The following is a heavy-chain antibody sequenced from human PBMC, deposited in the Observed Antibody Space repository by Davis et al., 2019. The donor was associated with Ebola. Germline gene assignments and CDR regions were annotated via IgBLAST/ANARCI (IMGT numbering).Heavy chain of an antibody. J-gene: IGHJ4*02. D-gene: IGHD2-2*01. CDR3: ARPSYPPK. CDR2: INHSGST. V-gene: IGHV4-34*01. Sequence: MPSETLSLTCTVSGGSISSYYWSWIRQPPGKGLEWIGEINHSGSTNYNPSLKSRVTISVDTSKNQFSLKLSSVTAADTAVYYCARPSYPPKWGQGTLVTVSS. CDR1: GGSISSYY.